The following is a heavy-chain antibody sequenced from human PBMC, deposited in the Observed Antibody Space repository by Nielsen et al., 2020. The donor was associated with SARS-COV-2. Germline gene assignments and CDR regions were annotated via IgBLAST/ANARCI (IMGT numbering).Heavy chain of an antibody. D-gene: IGHD1-14*01. V-gene: IGHV3-7*01. CDR2: IKPDGSEK. CDR3: ARGGFRYGLDV. CDR1: GFTFSSLW. J-gene: IGHJ6*02. Sequence: GGSLRLSCAASGFTFSSLWMSWVRQVPGKGLEWVADIKPDGSEKVYVDSVKGRFTISRDNAKNTLYLQMNGLRVDDTAVYYCARGGFRYGLDVWGQGTTVTVSS.